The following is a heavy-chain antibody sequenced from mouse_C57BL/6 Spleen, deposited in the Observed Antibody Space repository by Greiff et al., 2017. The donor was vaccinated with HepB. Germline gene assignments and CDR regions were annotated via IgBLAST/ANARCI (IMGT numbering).Heavy chain of an antibody. Sequence: EVHLVESGPELVKPGASVKIPCKASGYTFTDYNMDWVKQSHGKSLEWIGDINPNNGGTIYNQKFKGKATLTVDKSSSTAYMELRSLTSEDTAVYYCARRKVRLPFDYWGQGTTLTVSS. J-gene: IGHJ2*01. CDR2: INPNNGGT. D-gene: IGHD2-2*01. CDR3: ARRKVRLPFDY. CDR1: GYTFTDYN. V-gene: IGHV1-18*01.